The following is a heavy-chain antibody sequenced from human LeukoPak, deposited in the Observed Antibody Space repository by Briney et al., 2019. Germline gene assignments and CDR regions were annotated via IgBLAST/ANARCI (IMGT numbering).Heavy chain of an antibody. Sequence: GASLKISCKGSGYSFTSYWIGWGRPMPGKGLEWRGIIYPGDSDTRYSPSFQGQVTISADKSISTAYLQWSSLKASDTAMYYCARRLSSSGWLHAFDIWGQGTMVTVSS. J-gene: IGHJ3*02. CDR2: IYPGDSDT. CDR1: GYSFTSYW. D-gene: IGHD6-19*01. CDR3: ARRLSSSGWLHAFDI. V-gene: IGHV5-51*01.